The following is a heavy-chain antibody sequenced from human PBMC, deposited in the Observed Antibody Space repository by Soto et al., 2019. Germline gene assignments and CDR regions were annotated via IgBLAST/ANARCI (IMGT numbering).Heavy chain of an antibody. D-gene: IGHD2-2*01. J-gene: IGHJ5*02. V-gene: IGHV1-46*01. CDR2: INPSGDSR. Sequence: GASVKVSCKASGFSFSDYFMHWVRQAPGQGLEWMGIINPSGDSRNYAQKFQGRVTITRDTSTSTVYMDLSSLRYEDTAVYYCAKNNRQNHGTPAAISGFHPRGQGTPVT. CDR1: GFSFSDYF. CDR3: AKNNRQNHGTPAAISGFHP.